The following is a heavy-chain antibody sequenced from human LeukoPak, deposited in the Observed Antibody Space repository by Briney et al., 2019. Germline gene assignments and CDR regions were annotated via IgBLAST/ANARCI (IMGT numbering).Heavy chain of an antibody. Sequence: SETLSLTCAVSGYSISSGYYWGWIRQPPGKGLEWIGSIYHSGSTYYNPSLKSRVTISVDTSKNQFSLKLSSVTAADTAVYYCAGARGGYYDSSGYLTSNDYRGQGTLVTVSS. CDR1: GYSISSGYY. CDR2: IYHSGST. V-gene: IGHV4-38-2*01. J-gene: IGHJ4*02. CDR3: AGARGGYYDSSGYLTSNDY. D-gene: IGHD3-22*01.